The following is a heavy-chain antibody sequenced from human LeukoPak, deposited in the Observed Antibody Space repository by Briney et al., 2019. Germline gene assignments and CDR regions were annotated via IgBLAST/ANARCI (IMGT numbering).Heavy chain of an antibody. CDR1: GGSISSYY. CDR3: ARGSETGIVVVVVAAVSYFDY. CDR2: IYTSGST. V-gene: IGHV4-4*07. J-gene: IGHJ4*02. Sequence: PSETLSLTCTVSGGSISSYYWSWIRQPAGKGLEWIGRIYTSGSTNYNPSLKSRVTISVDTSKNQFSLKLSSVTAADTAVYYCARGSETGIVVVVVAAVSYFDYWGQGTLVTVSS. D-gene: IGHD2-15*01.